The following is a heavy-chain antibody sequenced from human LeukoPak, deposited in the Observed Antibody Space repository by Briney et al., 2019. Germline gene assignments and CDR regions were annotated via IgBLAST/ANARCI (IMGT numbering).Heavy chain of an antibody. CDR3: ARHQLEPHFDY. J-gene: IGHJ4*02. CDR1: GGSFSGYY. Sequence: SETLSLTCAVYGGSFSGYYWSWIRQPPGKGLEWIGEINHSGSTNYNPSLKSRVTISVDTSKNQFSLKLSSVTAADTAVYYCARHQLEPHFDYWGQGTLVTVSP. D-gene: IGHD1-1*01. V-gene: IGHV4-34*01. CDR2: INHSGST.